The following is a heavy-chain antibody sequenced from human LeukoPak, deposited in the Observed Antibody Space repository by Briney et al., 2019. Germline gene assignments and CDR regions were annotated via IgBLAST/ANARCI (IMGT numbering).Heavy chain of an antibody. D-gene: IGHD6-13*01. V-gene: IGHV3-23*01. Sequence: QSGGSLRLSCAASRLTLSSYAMSWVRQAPGKGLEWVSAISGSGGSTYYADSVKGRFTISRDNSKNTLYLQMNSLRAEDTAVYYCAKLRAAAAGVYWGQGTLVTVSS. CDR3: AKLRAAAAGVY. CDR2: ISGSGGST. J-gene: IGHJ4*02. CDR1: RLTLSSYA.